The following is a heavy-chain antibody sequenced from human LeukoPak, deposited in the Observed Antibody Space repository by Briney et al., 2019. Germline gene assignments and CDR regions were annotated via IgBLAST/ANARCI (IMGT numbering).Heavy chain of an antibody. Sequence: SQTLSLTCTVSGGSISSGDYYWSWIRQPPGKGLEWIGYTYYSGSTYYNPSLKSRVTISVDTSKNQFSLKLSSVTAADTAVYYCARARWELLSAFDIWGQGTMVTVSS. CDR3: ARARWELLSAFDI. V-gene: IGHV4-30-4*08. J-gene: IGHJ3*02. D-gene: IGHD1-26*01. CDR1: GGSISSGDYY. CDR2: TYYSGST.